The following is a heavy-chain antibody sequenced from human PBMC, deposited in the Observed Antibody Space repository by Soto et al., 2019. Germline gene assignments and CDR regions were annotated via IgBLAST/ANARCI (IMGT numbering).Heavy chain of an antibody. V-gene: IGHV3-33*01. Sequence: QVQLVESGGGVVQPGRSLRLSCAASGFTFSSYGMHWVRQAPGKGLEWVAVIWYDGSNKYYADSVKGRFSISRDNSKNTLYLQMNSLRAEDTAVYYCQAVAGMYYYYGMDVWGQGTTVTVSS. CDR2: IWYDGSNK. CDR3: QAVAGMYYYYGMDV. D-gene: IGHD6-19*01. CDR1: GFTFSSYG. J-gene: IGHJ6*02.